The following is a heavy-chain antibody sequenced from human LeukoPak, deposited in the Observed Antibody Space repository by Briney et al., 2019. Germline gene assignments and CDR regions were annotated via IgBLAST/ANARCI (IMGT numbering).Heavy chain of an antibody. Sequence: ASVKVSCKASGYTFSNYGISWVRQAPGQGLEWMGWISSYNDNTNYAQKLQGRVTMTTDTSTSTAYMELRSLRSEDTAMYYCAINQAGYCGGGSCYRHEFYYMDVWGKGTSVTVSS. J-gene: IGHJ6*03. D-gene: IGHD2-15*01. CDR1: GYTFSNYG. CDR2: ISSYNDNT. CDR3: AINQAGYCGGGSCYRHEFYYMDV. V-gene: IGHV1-18*01.